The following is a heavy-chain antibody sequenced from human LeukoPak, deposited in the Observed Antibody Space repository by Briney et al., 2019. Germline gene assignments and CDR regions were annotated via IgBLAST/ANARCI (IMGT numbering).Heavy chain of an antibody. CDR3: AKGDS. Sequence: GGSLRLSCAASGFISSNYWMHWVRQAPGKGLVWVSRVATDGTGPSYADSVKGRFTISRDNSKNTLYLQMNSLRLEDTAVYYCAKGDSWGQGTLVTVSS. V-gene: IGHV3-74*01. CDR2: VATDGTGP. CDR1: GFISSNYW. J-gene: IGHJ4*02.